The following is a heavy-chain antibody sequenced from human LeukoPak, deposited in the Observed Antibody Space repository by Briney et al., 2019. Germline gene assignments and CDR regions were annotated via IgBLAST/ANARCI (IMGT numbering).Heavy chain of an antibody. CDR2: IGTSAI. CDR3: AKEGYYDSSGYYYDAFDI. V-gene: IGHV3-11*01. CDR1: GFTLSDYY. D-gene: IGHD3-22*01. Sequence: GGSLSLSCAASGFTLSDYYMSWIRQAPGKGLEWVSYIGTSAIYYADSVKGRFTISRDNAKNSLYLQMNSLRAEDTAVYYCAKEGYYDSSGYYYDAFDIWGQGTMVTVSS. J-gene: IGHJ3*02.